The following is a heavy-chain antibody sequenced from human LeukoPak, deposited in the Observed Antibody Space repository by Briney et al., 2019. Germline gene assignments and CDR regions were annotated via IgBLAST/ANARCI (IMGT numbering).Heavy chain of an antibody. D-gene: IGHD5-12*01. J-gene: IGHJ4*02. Sequence: GGSLRLSCAASGFTFSNDWMHWVRQAPGKGLIWVSRINPDGSVTNYADSVKGQFTISRDNAKNSLYLQMNSLRAEDTAVYYCARDREYSGYPSPDYWGQGTLVTVSS. CDR2: INPDGSVT. CDR3: ARDREYSGYPSPDY. V-gene: IGHV3-74*01. CDR1: GFTFSNDW.